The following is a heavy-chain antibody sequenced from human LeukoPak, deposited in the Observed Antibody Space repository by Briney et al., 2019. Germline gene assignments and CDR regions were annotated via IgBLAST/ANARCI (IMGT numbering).Heavy chain of an antibody. Sequence: PSETLSLTCSVSGGSINSHYWSWIRQSPGKGLEWIGYVFNGGSTNYNPSLKSRVTMSLDTSRDQFSLRLNSVTAADTAIYYCASRPADTTWYGVFDYWSQGTLVTVSS. V-gene: IGHV4-59*11. D-gene: IGHD3-10*01. CDR2: VFNGGST. J-gene: IGHJ4*02. CDR3: ASRPADTTWYGVFDY. CDR1: GGSINSHY.